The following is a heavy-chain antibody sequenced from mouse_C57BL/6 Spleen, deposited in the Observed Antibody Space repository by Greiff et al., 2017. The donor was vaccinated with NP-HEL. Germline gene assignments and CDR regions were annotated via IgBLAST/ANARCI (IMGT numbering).Heavy chain of an antibody. CDR3: TIDRDYGYDGDV. Sequence: EVKVEESGGGLVQPGGSMKLSCVASGFTFSNYWMNWVRQSPEKGLEWVAQIRLKSDNYATHYAESVKGRFTISRDDSKSSVYLQMNNLRAEDTGIYYCTIDRDYGYDGDVWGTGTTVTVSS. V-gene: IGHV6-3*01. J-gene: IGHJ1*03. CDR1: GFTFSNYW. CDR2: IRLKSDNYAT. D-gene: IGHD2-2*01.